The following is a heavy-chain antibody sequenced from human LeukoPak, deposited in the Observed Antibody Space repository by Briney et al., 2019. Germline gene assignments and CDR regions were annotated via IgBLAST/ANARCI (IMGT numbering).Heavy chain of an antibody. Sequence: GGSLRLSCAASGFTFSSYWMTWVRQAPGKGLEWVGNIKQDGSEKSYVDSVKGRFTISRDNAKNSLYLQMNSLRAEDTAVYYCARGGIAAAGHFDYWGQGTLVTVSS. V-gene: IGHV3-7*01. CDR3: ARGGIAAAGHFDY. D-gene: IGHD6-13*01. J-gene: IGHJ4*02. CDR1: GFTFSSYW. CDR2: IKQDGSEK.